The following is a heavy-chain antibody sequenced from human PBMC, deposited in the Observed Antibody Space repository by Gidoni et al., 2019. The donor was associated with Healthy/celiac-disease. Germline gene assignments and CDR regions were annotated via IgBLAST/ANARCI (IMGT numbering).Heavy chain of an antibody. CDR2: IYYSGST. J-gene: IGHJ3*02. Sequence: QLQLQESGPGLVKPSETLSLTRPVSGGSISRSSYYWGWIRQPPGKGLEWIGSIYYSGSTYYNPSLKSRVTISVDTSKNQFSLKLSSVTAADTAVYYCARHEDSSSWYELGNDAFDIWGQGTMVTVSS. V-gene: IGHV4-39*01. CDR1: GGSISRSSYY. CDR3: ARHEDSSSWYELGNDAFDI. D-gene: IGHD6-13*01.